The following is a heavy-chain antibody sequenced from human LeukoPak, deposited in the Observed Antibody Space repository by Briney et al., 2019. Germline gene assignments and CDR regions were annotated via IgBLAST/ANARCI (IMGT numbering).Heavy chain of an antibody. Sequence: GGSLRLSCAASGFTFSNYAMSWVRQAPGKGLEWVSGTSSGGGSTYYGDSVKGRFTISRDNSKNTLFLQMNSLRAEDTAVYYCAKSLGSGWYEALFFDYWSQGTLVTVSS. V-gene: IGHV3-23*01. CDR3: AKSLGSGWYEALFFDY. J-gene: IGHJ4*02. CDR1: GFTFSNYA. CDR2: TSSGGGST. D-gene: IGHD6-19*01.